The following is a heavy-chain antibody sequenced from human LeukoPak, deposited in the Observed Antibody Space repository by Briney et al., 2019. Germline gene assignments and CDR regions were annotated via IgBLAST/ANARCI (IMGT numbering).Heavy chain of an antibody. J-gene: IGHJ4*02. CDR3: AKDMDTAMVTADY. V-gene: IGHV3-30*18. CDR1: GFTFSSYN. D-gene: IGHD5-18*01. CDR2: ISYDGSNK. Sequence: PGGSLRLSCAASGFTFSSYNMNWVRQAPGKGLEWVAVISYDGSNKYYADSVKGRFTISRDNSKNTLYLQMNSLRAEDTAVYYCAKDMDTAMVTADYWGQGTLVTVSS.